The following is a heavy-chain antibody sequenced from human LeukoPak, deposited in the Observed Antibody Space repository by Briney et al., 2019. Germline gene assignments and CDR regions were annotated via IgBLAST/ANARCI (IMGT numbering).Heavy chain of an antibody. CDR1: GGTFSSYA. D-gene: IGHD6-19*01. Sequence: SVKVSCKASGGTFSSYAISWVRQAPGQGLGWMGRIIPILGIANYAQKFQGRVTITADKSTSTAYMELSSLRSEDTAVYYCAKDLSSGWYEFDYWGQGTLVTVSS. V-gene: IGHV1-69*04. J-gene: IGHJ4*02. CDR2: IIPILGIA. CDR3: AKDLSSGWYEFDY.